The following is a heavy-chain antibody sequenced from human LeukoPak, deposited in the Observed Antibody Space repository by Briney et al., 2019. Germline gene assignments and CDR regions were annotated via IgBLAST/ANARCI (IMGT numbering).Heavy chain of an antibody. CDR3: ATSAPDTAMDNCDY. V-gene: IGHV1-24*01. CDR2: FDPEDGET. CDR1: GYTLTELS. D-gene: IGHD5-18*01. Sequence: GASVKVSCKVSGYTLTELSMHWVRQAPGKGLEWMGGFDPEDGETIYAQKFQGRVTMTEDTSTDTAYMELSSLRSEDTSVYDCATSAPDTAMDNCDYWGQGTLVTVSS. J-gene: IGHJ4*02.